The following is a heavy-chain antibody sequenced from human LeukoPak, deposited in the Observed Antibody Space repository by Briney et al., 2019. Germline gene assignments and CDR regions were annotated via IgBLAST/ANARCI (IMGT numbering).Heavy chain of an antibody. CDR3: AKDARRSSGWYFFDH. Sequence: GGSLRLSCAASGFAFSRQDMGWVRQAPGKGLEWVSAISDSGDRTYYVDSVKGRFTIARDNSKNTLYLKMNSLRADDTAVYYCAKDARRSSGWYFFDHWGQGILVTVSS. CDR1: GFAFSRQD. D-gene: IGHD6-19*01. J-gene: IGHJ4*02. CDR2: ISDSGDRT. V-gene: IGHV3-23*01.